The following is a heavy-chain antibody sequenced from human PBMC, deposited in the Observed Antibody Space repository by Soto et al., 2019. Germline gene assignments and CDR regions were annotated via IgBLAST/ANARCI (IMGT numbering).Heavy chain of an antibody. D-gene: IGHD2-21*01. CDR3: ARGPIVGGHFDY. Sequence: QVQLQESGPGLVTPSQTLSLTCTVSGGSISSGGYYWSWIRQHPGKGVGWIGYIYYSGSTYYNPSLKSRVTISVDTSKNRFYLKLSSVTAADTAVYYCARGPIVGGHFDYWGQGTLVTVSS. J-gene: IGHJ4*02. CDR1: GGSISSGGYY. CDR2: IYYSGST. V-gene: IGHV4-31*03.